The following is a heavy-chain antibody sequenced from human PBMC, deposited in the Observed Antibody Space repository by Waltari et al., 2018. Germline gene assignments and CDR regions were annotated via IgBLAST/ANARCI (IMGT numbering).Heavy chain of an antibody. CDR3: ARTSESGIAVAGTVDY. CDR2: IYTSGST. CDR1: GGSISSGSYS. J-gene: IGHJ4*02. D-gene: IGHD6-19*01. V-gene: IGHV4-61*02. Sequence: QVQLQESGPGLVTPSQTLSLTCTVSGGSISSGSYSWSWIRQPAGKGLEWIGRIYTSGSTNYNPSLKSRVTISVDTSKNQFSLKLSSVTAADTAVYYCARTSESGIAVAGTVDYWGQGTLVTVSS.